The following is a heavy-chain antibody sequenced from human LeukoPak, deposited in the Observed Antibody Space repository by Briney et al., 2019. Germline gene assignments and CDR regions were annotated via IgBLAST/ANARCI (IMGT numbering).Heavy chain of an antibody. Sequence: PSETLSLTCTVSGGSISSYYWSWIRQPPGKGLEWIGYIYYSGSTNYNPSLKSRVTISVDTSKNQFSLKLSSVTAADTAVYYCARHLIGYGDYEGFDYWGQGTLVTVSS. J-gene: IGHJ4*02. CDR3: ARHLIGYGDYEGFDY. D-gene: IGHD4-17*01. CDR1: GGSISSYY. CDR2: IYYSGST. V-gene: IGHV4-59*08.